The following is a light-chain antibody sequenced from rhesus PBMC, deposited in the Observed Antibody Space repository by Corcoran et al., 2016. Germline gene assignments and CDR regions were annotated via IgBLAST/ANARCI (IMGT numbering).Light chain of an antibody. CDR3: QQRNSYPFT. V-gene: IGKV1-38*01. J-gene: IGKJ3*01. CDR2: DAS. CDR1: QGISSY. Sequence: DIQLTQSPSSLSASVGDRVTITCRASQGISSYLAWYQHKPGKAPKLLIYDASNLQSGVPSRFSGSGSGTEFTLTISSLQPEDFAVYYCQQRNSYPFTFGPGTKLDIK.